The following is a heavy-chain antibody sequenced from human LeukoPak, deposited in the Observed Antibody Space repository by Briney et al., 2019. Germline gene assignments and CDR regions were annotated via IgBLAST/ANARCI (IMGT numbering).Heavy chain of an antibody. J-gene: IGHJ6*02. D-gene: IGHD6-6*01. V-gene: IGHV4-34*01. CDR1: GGSFSGYY. CDR2: INHSGST. Sequence: SETLSLTCAVYGGSFSGYYWSWIRQPPGKGLEWIGEINHSGSTNYNPSLKSRVTISVDTSKNQFSLKLSSVTAADTAVYYCARDRPPHIAAYGMDVWGQGTTVTVSS. CDR3: ARDRPPHIAAYGMDV.